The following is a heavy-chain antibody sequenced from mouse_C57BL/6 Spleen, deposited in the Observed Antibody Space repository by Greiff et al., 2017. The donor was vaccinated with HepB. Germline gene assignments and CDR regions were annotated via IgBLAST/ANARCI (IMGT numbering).Heavy chain of an antibody. D-gene: IGHD2-4*01. CDR3: ARLRDYDYAMDY. CDR2: INPNNGGT. J-gene: IGHJ4*01. Sequence: EVQVVESGPELVKPGASVKIPCKASGYTFTDYNMDWVKQSHGKSLEWIGDINPNNGGTIYNQKFKGKATLTVDKSSSTAYMELRSLTSEDTAVYYCARLRDYDYAMDYWGQGTSVTVSS. CDR1: GYTFTDYN. V-gene: IGHV1-18*01.